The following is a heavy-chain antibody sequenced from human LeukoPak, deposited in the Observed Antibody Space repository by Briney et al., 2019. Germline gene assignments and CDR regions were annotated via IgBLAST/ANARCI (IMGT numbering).Heavy chain of an antibody. D-gene: IGHD1-26*01. CDR2: ISYDGSNK. Sequence: PGGSLRLSCAASGFTFSSYAMHWVRQAPGKGLEWVAVISYDGSNKYYADSVKGRFTISRDNSKNTLYLQMNSLRAEDTAVYYCARVLKPVLWEPAGIRYYYYYGMDVWGQGTTVTVSS. CDR3: ARVLKPVLWEPAGIRYYYYYGMDV. CDR1: GFTFSSYA. J-gene: IGHJ6*02. V-gene: IGHV3-30-3*01.